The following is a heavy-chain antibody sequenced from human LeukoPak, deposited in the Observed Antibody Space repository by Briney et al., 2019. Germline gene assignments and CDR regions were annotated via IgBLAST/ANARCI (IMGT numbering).Heavy chain of an antibody. CDR3: ARDYSG. D-gene: IGHD1-26*01. V-gene: IGHV3-30*03. CDR1: GFTFSSYG. Sequence: GRSLRLSCAASGFTFSSYGMHWVRQAPGKGLEWVAVISYDGSNKYYADSVKGRFTISRDNSKNTLYLQMNSLRAEDTAVYYCARDYSGWGQGTLVTVSS. CDR2: ISYDGSNK. J-gene: IGHJ4*02.